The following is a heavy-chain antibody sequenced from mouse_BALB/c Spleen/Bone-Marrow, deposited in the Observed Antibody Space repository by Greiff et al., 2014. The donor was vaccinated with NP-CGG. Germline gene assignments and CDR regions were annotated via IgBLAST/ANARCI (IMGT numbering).Heavy chain of an antibody. Sequence: QVHVKQSGAEFVMPGASVKMSCKASGYTFTDKWMHWVKQRPGQGLEWIGAIDTSDSYINYNQKFKGKASLTVDASSSTAYMHLSSLTSDDSAVYYCARGGHDFSLDYWGQGTSVIDSS. CDR2: IDTSDSYI. CDR3: ARGGHDFSLDY. V-gene: IGHV1-69*01. J-gene: IGHJ4*01. CDR1: GYTFTDKW. D-gene: IGHD2-4*01.